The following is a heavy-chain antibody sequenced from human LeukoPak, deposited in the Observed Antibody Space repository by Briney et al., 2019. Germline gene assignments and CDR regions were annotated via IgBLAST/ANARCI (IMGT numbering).Heavy chain of an antibody. J-gene: IGHJ6*02. CDR3: ARARYSSYYGMDV. CDR2: IYYSGST. V-gene: IGHV4-31*03. D-gene: IGHD6-13*01. Sequence: TLSLPFTVSGGSISSGGYYWSWIRQHPGKGLEWIGYIYYSGSTYYNPSLKSRVTISVDTSKNQFSLKLSSVTAADTAVYYCARARYSSYYGMDVWGQGTTVTVSS. CDR1: GGSISSGGYY.